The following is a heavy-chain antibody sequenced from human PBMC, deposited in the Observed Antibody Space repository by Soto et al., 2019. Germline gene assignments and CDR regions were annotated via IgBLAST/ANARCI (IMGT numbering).Heavy chain of an antibody. CDR2: IYYSGST. D-gene: IGHD6-25*01. V-gene: IGHV4-39*01. CDR1: GGSISSSSYY. CDR3: ARLVAAVVRYYGMDV. J-gene: IGHJ6*02. Sequence: SETLSLTCTVSGGSISSSSYYWGWIRQPPGKGLEWIGSIYYSGSTYYNPSLKSRVTISVDTSKNQFSLKLSSVTAADTAVYYCARLVAAVVRYYGMDVWGQGTTVTVSS.